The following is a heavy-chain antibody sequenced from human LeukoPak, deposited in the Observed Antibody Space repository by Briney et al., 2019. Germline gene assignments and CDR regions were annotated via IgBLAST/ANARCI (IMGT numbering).Heavy chain of an antibody. CDR3: ARAPYCSSTSCSERRGV. J-gene: IGHJ4*02. Sequence: SETLSLTCTVSGGSVSSGSYYWTWIRQPPGKGLEWIGEINHSGSTNYNPSLKSRVTISVDTSKNQFSLKLNSVTAADTAVYYCARAPYCSSTSCSERRGVWGQGTLVTVSS. V-gene: IGHV4-39*07. D-gene: IGHD2-2*01. CDR1: GGSVSSGSYY. CDR2: INHSGST.